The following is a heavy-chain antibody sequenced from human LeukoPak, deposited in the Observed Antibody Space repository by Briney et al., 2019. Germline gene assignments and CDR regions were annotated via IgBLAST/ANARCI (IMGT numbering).Heavy chain of an antibody. J-gene: IGHJ3*02. Sequence: PSETLSLTCTVSGGSISSYYWSWIRQPPGKGLEWIGYIYYSGSTNYNPSLKSRVTISVDTSKNQFSLKLSSVTAADTAVYYCARFGNDSGGYYYEDAFDIWGQGTMVTVSS. CDR3: ARFGNDSGGYYYEDAFDI. V-gene: IGHV4-59*01. CDR2: IYYSGST. CDR1: GGSISSYY. D-gene: IGHD3-22*01.